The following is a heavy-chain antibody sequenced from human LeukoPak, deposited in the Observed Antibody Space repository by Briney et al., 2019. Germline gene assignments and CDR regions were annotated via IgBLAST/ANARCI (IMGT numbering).Heavy chain of an antibody. D-gene: IGHD5-24*01. Sequence: PGGSLRLSCAASGFTFSSYAMHWVRQAPGKGLEWVSAISGSGGSTYYADSVKGRFTISRDNSKNTLYLQMNSLRAEDTAVYYCASTVEMATIYRAFKTKGGYWGQGTLVTVSS. CDR2: ISGSGGST. CDR1: GFTFSSYA. J-gene: IGHJ4*02. CDR3: ASTVEMATIYRAFKTKGGY. V-gene: IGHV3-23*01.